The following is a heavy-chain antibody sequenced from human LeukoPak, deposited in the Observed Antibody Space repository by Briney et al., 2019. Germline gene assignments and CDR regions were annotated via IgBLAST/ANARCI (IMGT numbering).Heavy chain of an antibody. V-gene: IGHV4-61*01. D-gene: IGHD1-26*01. J-gene: IGHJ4*02. CDR3: AREGGNYFDY. Sequence: SETLSLTCSVSGYSVTSGSYYWSWIRQPPGKGLEWIGSVYYSGSTNYNPSLKSRGTISVDTFKNQFSLRLSSVTAADTAVYYCAREGGNYFDYWGQGALDTVSS. CDR1: GYSVTSGSYY. CDR2: VYYSGST.